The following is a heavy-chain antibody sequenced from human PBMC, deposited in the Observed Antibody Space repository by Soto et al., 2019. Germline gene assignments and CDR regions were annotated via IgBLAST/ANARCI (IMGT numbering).Heavy chain of an antibody. CDR2: IRSKANSYAT. CDR1: GFTFSGSA. V-gene: IGHV3-73*01. D-gene: IGHD2-15*01. CDR3: TRLRDLVVVAARGLDV. J-gene: IGHJ6*02. Sequence: GGSLRLSCAASGFTFSGSAMHWVRQASGKGLEWVGRIRSKANSYATAYAASVKGRFTISRDDSKNTAYLQMNSLKTEDTAVYYCTRLRDLVVVAARGLDVWGQGTTVTVSS.